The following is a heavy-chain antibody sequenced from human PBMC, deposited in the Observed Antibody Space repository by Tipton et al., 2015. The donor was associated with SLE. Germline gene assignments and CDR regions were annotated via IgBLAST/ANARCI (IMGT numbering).Heavy chain of an antibody. CDR3: TRDVEFSSVSIFGVLP. CDR2: IYHTGSI. J-gene: IGHJ4*02. V-gene: IGHV4-39*07. CDR1: GGSISSSNYF. Sequence: LRLSCTVSGGSISSSNYFWAWIRQPPGKGPEWIGSIYHTGSINYNPSLRSRVTISIDTSKNQFSLRLTSLTDADTATYYCTRDVEFSSVSIFGVLPWGQGLHVTVSS. D-gene: IGHD3-3*01.